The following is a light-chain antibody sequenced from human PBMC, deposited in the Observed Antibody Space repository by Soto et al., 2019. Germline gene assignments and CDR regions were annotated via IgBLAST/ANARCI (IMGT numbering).Light chain of an antibody. CDR2: AAY. Sequence: EIVLTQSPGTLSLSPGERASLSCRASQSVSSSYLAWYQQIPGQAPRLLIYAAYNRATGIPDRFSGSGSGTDFTLTISRLEPEDFAVYYCQQYNSSPPWTFGQGTKVDIK. CDR1: QSVSSSY. J-gene: IGKJ1*01. V-gene: IGKV3-20*01. CDR3: QQYNSSPPWT.